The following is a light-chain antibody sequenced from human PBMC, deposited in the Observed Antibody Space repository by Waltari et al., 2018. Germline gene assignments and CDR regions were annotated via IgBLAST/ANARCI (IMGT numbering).Light chain of an antibody. CDR3: QSYDSSLGGSV. Sequence: QSVLTQPPSVSGAPGPRVTISCTGSSSNIGAGYDVNWYQHLPGKAPKLLIYGNSNRPSGVPDRISGSKSGTSASLAITGLQAEDEADYYCQSYDSSLGGSVFGGGTKLTVL. J-gene: IGLJ2*01. CDR1: SSNIGAGYD. V-gene: IGLV1-40*01. CDR2: GNS.